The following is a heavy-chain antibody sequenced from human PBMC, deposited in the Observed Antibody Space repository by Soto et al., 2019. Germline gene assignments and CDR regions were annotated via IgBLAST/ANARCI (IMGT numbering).Heavy chain of an antibody. D-gene: IGHD5-12*01. J-gene: IGHJ4*02. Sequence: ASVTVSCKTSGYTFSNYGINWVRPAPGQGLEWMGWISAYNGNTNFAQKLQGRVSLTTDTSSTTAYIELRSLTSDDTAVYYCARVLVLGYTGFSDYWGQGTLVTVPS. CDR3: ARVLVLGYTGFSDY. CDR2: ISAYNGNT. CDR1: GYTFSNYG. V-gene: IGHV1-18*01.